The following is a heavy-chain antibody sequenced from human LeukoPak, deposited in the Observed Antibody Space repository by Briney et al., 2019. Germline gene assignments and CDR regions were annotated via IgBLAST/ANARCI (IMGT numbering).Heavy chain of an antibody. CDR3: ARVPRVDTAMVADY. J-gene: IGHJ4*02. V-gene: IGHV1-18*01. CDR2: ISAYNGNT. Sequence: ASVKVSCKASGYTFTSYGISWVRQAPGQGLEWMGWISAYNGNTNYAQKLQGRVTMTTDTSTSTAYMELRSLRSDDTAVYYCARVPRVDTAMVADYWGQGTLVTVPS. CDR1: GYTFTSYG. D-gene: IGHD5-18*01.